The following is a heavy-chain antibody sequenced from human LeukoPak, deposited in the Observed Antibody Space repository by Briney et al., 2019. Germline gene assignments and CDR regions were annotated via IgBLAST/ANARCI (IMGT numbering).Heavy chain of an antibody. J-gene: IGHJ6*02. V-gene: IGHV1-69*13. CDR2: IIPIFGTA. Sequence: ASVKVSCKASGGTFSSYAISWARQAPGQGLEWMGGIIPIFGTANYAQKFQGSVTITADESTSTAYMELSSLRSEDTAVYYCARVDIVVVPAAMNWYYYGMDVWGQGTTVTVSS. CDR1: GGTFSSYA. CDR3: ARVDIVVVPAAMNWYYYGMDV. D-gene: IGHD2-2*01.